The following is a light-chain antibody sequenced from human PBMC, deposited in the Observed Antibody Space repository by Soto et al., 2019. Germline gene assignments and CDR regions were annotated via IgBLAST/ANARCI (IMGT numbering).Light chain of an antibody. CDR1: SSDVGSYNL. CDR3: CSYAGSSTPYV. J-gene: IGLJ1*01. Sequence: QSVLTQPASVSGSPGQPITISCTGTSSDVGSYNLVSWYQQHPGKAPKLMIYEGSKRPSGVSNRFSGSKSGNTASLTISGLQAEDEADYFCCSYAGSSTPYVFETGTKVTVL. CDR2: EGS. V-gene: IGLV2-23*01.